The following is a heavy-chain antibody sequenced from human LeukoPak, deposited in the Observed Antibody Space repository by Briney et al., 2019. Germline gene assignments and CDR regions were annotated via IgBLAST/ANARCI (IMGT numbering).Heavy chain of an antibody. D-gene: IGHD3-10*01. CDR1: GFTFSRYG. Sequence: GGSLRLSCSASGFTFSRYGMHWVRQAPGKGLEYVSAIVSNGDSTYYADSVKGRFTISRDNANNSLYLQMNSLRAEDTAVYYCARDLRVRGSYYGMDVWGQGTTVTVSS. V-gene: IGHV3-64*04. CDR3: ARDLRVRGSYYGMDV. J-gene: IGHJ6*02. CDR2: IVSNGDST.